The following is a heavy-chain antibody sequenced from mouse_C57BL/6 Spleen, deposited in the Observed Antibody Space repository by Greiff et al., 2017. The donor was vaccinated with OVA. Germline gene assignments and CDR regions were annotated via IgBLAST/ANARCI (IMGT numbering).Heavy chain of an antibody. Sequence: EVQLQQSGPGLVKPAQSLSLSCSVSGYSITSGYFWKWIRQFPGNILGWGCFISYDGSNNYNPTLKNRISITRDKSKNQLFLKLKSVTTEDTATYYCASELGNAMDYWGQGTSVTVSS. CDR2: ISYDGSN. CDR1: GYSITSGYF. J-gene: IGHJ4*01. D-gene: IGHD4-1*01. CDR3: ASELGNAMDY. V-gene: IGHV3-6*01.